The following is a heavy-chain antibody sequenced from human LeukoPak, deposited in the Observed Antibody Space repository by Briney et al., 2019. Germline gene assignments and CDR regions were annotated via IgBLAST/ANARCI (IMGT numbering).Heavy chain of an antibody. V-gene: IGHV3-33*01. D-gene: IGHD5-12*01. CDR2: IWYDGSNK. Sequence: GGSLRLSCAASGFTFSSYGMHWVRQAPGKGLEWVAVIWYDGSNKYYADSVKGRFTISRDNSKNTLYLQMNSLRAEDTAVYYCARDGYGQESPGYYFDYWGQGTLVTVSS. CDR1: GFTFSSYG. J-gene: IGHJ4*02. CDR3: ARDGYGQESPGYYFDY.